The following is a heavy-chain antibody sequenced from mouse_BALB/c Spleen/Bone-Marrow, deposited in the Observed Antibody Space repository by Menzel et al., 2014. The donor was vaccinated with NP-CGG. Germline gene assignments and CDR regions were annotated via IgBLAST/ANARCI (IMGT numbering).Heavy chain of an antibody. CDR2: ISNGGGSA. J-gene: IGHJ3*01. CDR1: GFTFSDYY. CDR3: ARHDYRYDAWFAY. V-gene: IGHV5-12*02. Sequence: EVHLVESGGGLVQPGGSLKLSRATSGFTFSDYYMYWVRQTPEKRLEWVAYISNGGGSAYYPDTVKGRFTISRDNDKNTLYLQMSRLKSEDTAVYYCARHDYRYDAWFAYWGQGTLVTVSA. D-gene: IGHD2-14*01.